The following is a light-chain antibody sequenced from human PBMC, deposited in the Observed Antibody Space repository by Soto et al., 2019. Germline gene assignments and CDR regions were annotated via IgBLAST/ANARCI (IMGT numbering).Light chain of an antibody. CDR1: NTNIGNNA. CDR3: AAWNDSLNGYV. V-gene: IGLV1-36*01. CDR2: YDD. J-gene: IGLJ1*01. Sequence: QPVLNHAPSVFPTPRQGVTILLFGNNTNIGNNAVNWYQQLPGKAPTLLIYYDDLLPSGVSDRFSGSKSGTSASLAISGLQSEDEADYYCAAWNDSLNGYVVVTGTKVT.